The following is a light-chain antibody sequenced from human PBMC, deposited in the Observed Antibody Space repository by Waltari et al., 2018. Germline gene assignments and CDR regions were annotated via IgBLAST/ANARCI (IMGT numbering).Light chain of an antibody. CDR2: KAS. CDR3: QQCNTFSFN. V-gene: IGKV1-5*03. CDR1: QTINDL. Sequence: DVQMTQSPSSLSASVGDRITITCRASQTINDLLAWYQQKPGKAPRLLIQKASILESGVPSRFSGSGSGTEFTLTISSRQPDDFATYYCQQCNTFSFNFGPGTTVVI. J-gene: IGKJ3*01.